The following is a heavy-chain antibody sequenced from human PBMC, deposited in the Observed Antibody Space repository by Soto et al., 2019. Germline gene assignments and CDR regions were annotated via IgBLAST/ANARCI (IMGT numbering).Heavy chain of an antibody. CDR1: GFTFSSYG. CDR3: ARGGSSGPFDY. D-gene: IGHD1-26*01. J-gene: IGHJ4*02. V-gene: IGHV3-33*01. Sequence: QVQLVESGGGVVQPGRSLRLSCAASGFTFSSYGMHWVRQAPGKGLEWVAVIWYDGSNKYYADSVKGRFTISRDNSKNTLYLQMNSLRAEDTAVYYCARGGSSGPFDYWGQGPLVTVSS. CDR2: IWYDGSNK.